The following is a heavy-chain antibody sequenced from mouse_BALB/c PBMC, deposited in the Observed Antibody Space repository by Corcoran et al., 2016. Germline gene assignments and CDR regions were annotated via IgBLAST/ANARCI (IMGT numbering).Heavy chain of an antibody. V-gene: IGHV9-1*02. CDR3: ASWSYYGNCMDY. Sequence: QIQLVQSGPELKKPGETVKISCKASGYTFTNYGVNWVKQAPGKGLKWMGWINTYTGEPTYADDFKGRFAFSLETSASTAYLQINNLKNEDMATYFCASWSYYGNCMDYWGQGTSVTVSS. J-gene: IGHJ4*01. CDR1: GYTFTNYG. D-gene: IGHD2-10*01. CDR2: INTYTGEP.